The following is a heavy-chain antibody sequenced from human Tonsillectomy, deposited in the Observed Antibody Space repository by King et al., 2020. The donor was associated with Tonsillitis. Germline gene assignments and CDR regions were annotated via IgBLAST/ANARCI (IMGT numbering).Heavy chain of an antibody. D-gene: IGHD6-13*01. CDR1: GFTFSDYD. V-gene: IGHV3-30-3*01. CDR2: ISSDGSNK. J-gene: IGHJ2*01. Sequence: QLVQSGGGVVQPGRSLRLSCAASGFTFSDYDVHWVRQAPGKGLEWVAVISSDGSNKYYTDSVEGRFTISRDNSKSTLFLHMNSLSGEDTALYYCARAPRPGHSSSWYYYFDLWDRGTLVIASS. CDR3: ARAPRPGHSSSWYYYFDL.